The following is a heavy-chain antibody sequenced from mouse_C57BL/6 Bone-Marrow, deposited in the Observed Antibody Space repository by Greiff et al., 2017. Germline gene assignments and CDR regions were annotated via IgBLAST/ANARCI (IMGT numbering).Heavy chain of an antibody. CDR1: GYTFTSYW. CDR2: IHPNSGST. CDR3: ARSGSSPWYLDV. D-gene: IGHD1-1*01. Sequence: QVQLQQPGAELVKPGASVKLSCKASGYTFTSYWMHWVKQRPGQGLEWIGMIHPNSGSTNYNEKFKSKATLTVDKSSSTAYMQLSSLTSEDSAVYYCARSGSSPWYLDVWGTGTTVTVSS. J-gene: IGHJ1*03. V-gene: IGHV1-64*01.